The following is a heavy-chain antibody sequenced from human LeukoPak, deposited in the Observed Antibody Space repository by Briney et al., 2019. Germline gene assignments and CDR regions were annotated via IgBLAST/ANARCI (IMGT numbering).Heavy chain of an antibody. D-gene: IGHD2-2*01. CDR3: ARQVEIVVVPAAHYYFDY. CDR2: INQDGSEK. CDR1: GFTFSSYW. V-gene: IGHV3-7*01. Sequence: GSLRLSCAASGFTFSSYWMSWVRQAPGKGLEWVANINQDGSEKYYVDSVKGRFTISRDNAKNSLYLQMNSLRAEDTAVYYCARQVEIVVVPAAHYYFDYWGQGTLVTVSS. J-gene: IGHJ4*02.